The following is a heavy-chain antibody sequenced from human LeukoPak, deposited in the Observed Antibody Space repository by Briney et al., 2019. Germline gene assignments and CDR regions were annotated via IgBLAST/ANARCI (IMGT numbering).Heavy chain of an antibody. D-gene: IGHD4-17*01. CDR3: ATLALTTVTTGRGDY. CDR1: GFTFSSYS. J-gene: IGHJ4*02. V-gene: IGHV3-23*01. CDR2: ISTNGGVT. Sequence: GRSLRLSCAASGFTFSSYSMSWVRQAPGKGLEWVSVISTNGGVTYYADSVKGRFTISRDNSKNTLDLQMNSLRGEDTALYYCATLALTTVTTGRGDYWGQGTLVTVSS.